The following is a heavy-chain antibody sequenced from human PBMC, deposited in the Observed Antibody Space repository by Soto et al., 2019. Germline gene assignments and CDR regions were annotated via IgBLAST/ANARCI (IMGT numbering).Heavy chain of an antibody. CDR3: ARVDSSSSLARPPYYYSSSWYDY. J-gene: IGHJ4*02. V-gene: IGHV1-18*01. CDR1: GYTFTSYG. CDR2: ISAYNGNT. D-gene: IGHD6-13*01. Sequence: GASVKVSCKASGYTFTSYGISWVRQAPGQGLERMGWISAYNGNTNYAQKLQGRVTMTTDTSTSTAYMELRRLRSDDTAVYYCARVDSSSSLARPPYYYSSSWYDYWGQRT.